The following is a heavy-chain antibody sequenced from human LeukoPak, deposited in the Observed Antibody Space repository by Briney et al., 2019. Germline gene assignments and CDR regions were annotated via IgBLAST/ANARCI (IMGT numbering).Heavy chain of an antibody. D-gene: IGHD2-2*01. CDR2: IYYSGST. Sequence: SETLSFTCTVAGGSITSYYWSWIRQPPGKGLEWIGYIYYSGSTNYNPSLKSRVTISVDTSKNQFSLKLSSVTAADTAVYYCARPQGYCSSNSCYHWFDPWGQGTLITVSS. V-gene: IGHV4-59*08. CDR1: GGSITSYY. J-gene: IGHJ5*02. CDR3: ARPQGYCSSNSCYHWFDP.